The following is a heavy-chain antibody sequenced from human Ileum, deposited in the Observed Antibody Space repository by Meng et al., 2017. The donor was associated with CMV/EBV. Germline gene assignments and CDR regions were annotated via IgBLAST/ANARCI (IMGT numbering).Heavy chain of an antibody. D-gene: IGHD3-10*01. CDR2: IYPGDSDT. Sequence: GGFLRLSCKGSGYSFTSYWIGWVRQMPGKGLEWMGIIYPGDSDTRYSPSFQGQVTISADKSISTAYLQWSSLKASDTAMYYCARHGPGGDYYYYGMDVWGQGTTVTVSS. CDR3: ARHGPGGDYYYYGMDV. CDR1: GYSFTSYW. V-gene: IGHV5-51*01. J-gene: IGHJ6*02.